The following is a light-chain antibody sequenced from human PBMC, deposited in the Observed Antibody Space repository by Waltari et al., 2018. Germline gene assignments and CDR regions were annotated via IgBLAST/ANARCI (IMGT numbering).Light chain of an antibody. V-gene: IGLV3-21*02. CDR2: DDT. Sequence: SYVLPQPPSVSVAPGQPAKIPCGGPDIQATRVTWYQQRPGQAPVLVMSDDTYRPSGIPARFSGSNSGNTATLTISRVEAGDEGDYYCQVWDSGADRVVFGGGTDLTVL. J-gene: IGLJ2*01. CDR1: DIQATR. CDR3: QVWDSGADRVV.